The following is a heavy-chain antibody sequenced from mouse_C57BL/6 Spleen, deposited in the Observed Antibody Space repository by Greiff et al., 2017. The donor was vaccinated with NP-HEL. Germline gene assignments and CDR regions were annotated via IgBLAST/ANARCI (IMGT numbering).Heavy chain of an antibody. D-gene: IGHD1-1*01. CDR2: ISGGGGNT. Sequence: EVQLVESGGGLVKPGGSLKLSCAASGFTFSSYTMSWVRQTPAKRLEWVATISGGGGNTYYPDSVKGRFTISRDNAKNTLYLQMSSLRSEDTALYYCARKPPYYYGSSYGYFDVWGTGTTVTVSS. CDR3: ARKPPYYYGSSYGYFDV. CDR1: GFTFSSYT. J-gene: IGHJ1*03. V-gene: IGHV5-9*01.